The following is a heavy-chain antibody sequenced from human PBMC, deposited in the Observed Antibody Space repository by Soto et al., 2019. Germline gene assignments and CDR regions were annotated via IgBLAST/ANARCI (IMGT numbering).Heavy chain of an antibody. J-gene: IGHJ3*02. CDR2: IDSDGSTT. D-gene: IGHD3-9*01. Sequence: PGGSLRLSCAASGFTFSNYWMHWVRQAPGRGLVWVSHIDSDGSTTTYADSVEGRFTISRDNAKNSLYLQMNSLRDEDTAVYYCARWGGKYYDILTGSRDDAFDIWGQGTMVTVSS. V-gene: IGHV3-74*01. CDR1: GFTFSNYW. CDR3: ARWGGKYYDILTGSRDDAFDI.